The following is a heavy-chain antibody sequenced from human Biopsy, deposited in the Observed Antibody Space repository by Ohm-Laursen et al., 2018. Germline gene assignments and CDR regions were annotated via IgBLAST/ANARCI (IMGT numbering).Heavy chain of an antibody. CDR1: GGSISGSS. J-gene: IGHJ4*02. Sequence: PSDTLSLTCTVSGGSISGSSWSWIRQAPGRGLEWVGYISYSGSTSNNPSLKSRITISVDTSKNQISLKVTSVTAADTAVYFCARNTGWYGDLYYFDYWGQGTLVTVSS. CDR2: ISYSGST. CDR3: ARNTGWYGDLYYFDY. D-gene: IGHD6-19*01. V-gene: IGHV4-59*08.